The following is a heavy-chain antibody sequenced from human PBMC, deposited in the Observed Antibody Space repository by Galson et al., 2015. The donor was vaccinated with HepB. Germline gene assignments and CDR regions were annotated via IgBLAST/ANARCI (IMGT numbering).Heavy chain of an antibody. Sequence: FLRLSRAAAGFSFSRYEMNRVRQAAGKGPEWVSYNGGSGDVMLYADSVKGRFTISSDNAKNTLYLQINSLRAEDTAISYVAIVDVVLKVFAIFDLWGKGTLVTVSS. J-gene: IGHJ4*02. CDR3: AIVDVVLKVFAIFDL. D-gene: IGHD2-8*01. CDR1: GFSFSRYE. CDR2: NGGSGDVM. V-gene: IGHV3-48*03.